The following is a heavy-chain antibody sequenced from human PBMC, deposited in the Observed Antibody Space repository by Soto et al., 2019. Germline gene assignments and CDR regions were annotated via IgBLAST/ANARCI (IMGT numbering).Heavy chain of an antibody. CDR1: GGSISSYY. V-gene: IGHV4-59*01. CDR3: ARDLGRNCTKRVCSAY. D-gene: IGHD2-8*01. CDR2: IYYSGST. J-gene: IGHJ4*02. Sequence: SETLSLSCTVSGGSISSYYWSWIRQPPGKGLEWIGYIYYSGSTNYNPSLKSRVTISVDTSKNQFSLKLSSVTAADTAVFYCARDLGRNCTKRVCSAYWGQRTLVTVSA.